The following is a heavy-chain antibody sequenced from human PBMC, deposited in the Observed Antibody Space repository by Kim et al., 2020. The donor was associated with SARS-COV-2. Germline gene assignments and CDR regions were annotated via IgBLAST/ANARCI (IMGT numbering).Heavy chain of an antibody. V-gene: IGHV3-49*03. CDR1: GFTFGDYA. Sequence: GGSLRLTCTASGFTFGDYAMSWFRQAPGKGLEWVGFIRSKAYGGTTEYAASVKGRFTISRDDSKSIAYLQMNSLKTEETAVYYCTRVNRIVGASWFDPWGQXTLVTVSS. J-gene: IGHJ5*02. D-gene: IGHD1-26*01. CDR2: IRSKAYGGTT. CDR3: TRVNRIVGASWFDP.